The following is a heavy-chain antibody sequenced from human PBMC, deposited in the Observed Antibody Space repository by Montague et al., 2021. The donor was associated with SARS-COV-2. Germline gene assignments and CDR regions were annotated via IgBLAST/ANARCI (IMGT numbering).Heavy chain of an antibody. CDR2: FNNCGST. Sequence: SETLSLTCAVYGGSLSAHYWCWIRQPPGTGLGWNGEFNNCGSTNSTPPPKSRVTISVDMSKNQFPLKLHSVTVADTAVYYCASGRIEASMCVVVLTGASYYMDVWGRGTTVTVSS. CDR1: GGSLSAHY. D-gene: IGHD2-2*01. J-gene: IGHJ6*03. CDR3: ASGRIEASMCVVVLTGASYYMDV. V-gene: IGHV4-34*01.